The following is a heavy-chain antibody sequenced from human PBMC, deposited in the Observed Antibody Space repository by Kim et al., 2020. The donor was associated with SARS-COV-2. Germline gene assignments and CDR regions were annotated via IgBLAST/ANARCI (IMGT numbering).Heavy chain of an antibody. J-gene: IGHJ3*01. CDR3: AGEGVVATPDAFDV. V-gene: IGHV3-48*03. CDR2: IDGSNTM. D-gene: IGHD2-21*02. CDR1: GFDFSRRE. Sequence: GGSLRLSCAASGFDFSRREMNWVRQAPGKGLEWISYIDGSNTMNYADSVRGRFITSRDNTKNLVFMQIFSLRADDTAVYYCAGEGVVATPDAFDVWGQGTRVIV.